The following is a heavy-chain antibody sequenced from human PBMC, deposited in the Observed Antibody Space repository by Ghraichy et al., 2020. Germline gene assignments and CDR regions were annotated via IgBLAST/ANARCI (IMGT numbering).Heavy chain of an antibody. CDR3: ARVPGYQLLSDYYMDV. CDR2: IIPILGIA. V-gene: IGHV1-69*02. D-gene: IGHD2-2*01. J-gene: IGHJ6*03. CDR1: GGTFSSYT. Sequence: SVKVSCKASGGTFSSYTISWVRQAPGQGLEWMGRIIPILGIANYAQKFQGRVTITADKSTSTAYMELSSLRSEDTAVYYCARVPGYQLLSDYYMDVWGKGTTVTVSS.